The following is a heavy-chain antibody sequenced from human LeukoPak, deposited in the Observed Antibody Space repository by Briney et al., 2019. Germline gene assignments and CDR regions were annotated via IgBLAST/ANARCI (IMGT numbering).Heavy chain of an antibody. D-gene: IGHD1-1*01. J-gene: IGHJ3*02. CDR1: GYTFTSYY. Sequence: ASVKVSCKASGYTFTSYYMHWVRQAPGQGLEWMGGIIPIFGTANYAQKFQGRVTITADESTSAAYMELSSLRSEDTAVYYCAREGAGVNWNDGGNAFDIWGQGTMVTVSS. V-gene: IGHV1-69*13. CDR3: AREGAGVNWNDGGNAFDI. CDR2: IIPIFGTA.